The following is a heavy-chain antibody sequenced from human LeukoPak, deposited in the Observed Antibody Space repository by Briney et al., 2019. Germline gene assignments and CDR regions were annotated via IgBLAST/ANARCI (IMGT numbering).Heavy chain of an antibody. Sequence: ASVKVSCKASGYTFTSYYMHWVRQAPGQGLEWMGIINPRGGTTSDAQRFPGGVTMTRDMSTSTVYMELSSLRSDDTAVYYCARGYSCSYRIDYWGQGTLVTVSS. CDR2: INPRGGTT. CDR3: ARGYSCSYRIDY. D-gene: IGHD6-6*01. J-gene: IGHJ4*02. CDR1: GYTFTSYY. V-gene: IGHV1-46*01.